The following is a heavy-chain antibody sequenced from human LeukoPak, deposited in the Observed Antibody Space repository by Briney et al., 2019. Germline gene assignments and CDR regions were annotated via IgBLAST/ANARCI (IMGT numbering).Heavy chain of an antibody. D-gene: IGHD3-22*01. Sequence: GGSLRLSCAASGFTFTSYWMHWVRQAPGKGLVWVSRINSDGSSTDYADSAKGRFTISRGNAKNTLYLQVNSLRAEDTAVYFCARGTNYYDSTGMSDWGQGTLVTVSS. CDR2: INSDGSST. V-gene: IGHV3-74*01. CDR1: GFTFTSYW. J-gene: IGHJ4*02. CDR3: ARGTNYYDSTGMSD.